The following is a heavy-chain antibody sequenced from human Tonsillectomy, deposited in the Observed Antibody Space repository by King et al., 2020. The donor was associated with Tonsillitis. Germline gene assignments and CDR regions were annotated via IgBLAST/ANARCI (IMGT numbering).Heavy chain of an antibody. CDR2: INPSGGST. J-gene: IGHJ6*04. V-gene: IGHV1-46*01. CDR3: ARDFGYLDCLLGGYYYGRDV. D-gene: IGHD3-22*01. CDR1: GYTFTSYY. Sequence: QLVQSGAEVKKPGASVNVSCKASGYTFTSYYMHWVRQAPGQGLEWMGIINPSGGSTSYAQKFQGRVTMTRDTSTSTVYMELSSLRSEDTAVYYCARDFGYLDCLLGGYYYGRDVWGKGTTVPVS.